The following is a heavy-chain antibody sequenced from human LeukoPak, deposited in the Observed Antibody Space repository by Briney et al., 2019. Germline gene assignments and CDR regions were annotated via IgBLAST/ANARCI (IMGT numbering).Heavy chain of an antibody. CDR2: IRYDGSNK. J-gene: IGHJ4*02. CDR1: GFTFSSYG. D-gene: IGHD3-10*01. V-gene: IGHV3-30*02. CDR3: AKPVWGSGSHYYFDY. Sequence: GGSLRLSCAASGFTFSSYGMHWVRQAPGKGLEWVAFIRYDGSNKYYADSVKGRFTISRDNSKNTLYLQVNSLRAEDTAVYYCAKPVWGSGSHYYFDYWGQGTLVTVSS.